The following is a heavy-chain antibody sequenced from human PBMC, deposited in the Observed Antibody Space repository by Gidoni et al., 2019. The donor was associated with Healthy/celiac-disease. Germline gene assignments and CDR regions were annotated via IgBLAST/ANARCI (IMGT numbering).Heavy chain of an antibody. CDR2: IYTSGST. V-gene: IGHV4-61*02. CDR3: AREPTTVTTRGGAFDI. D-gene: IGHD4-17*01. CDR1: GGSISSGSYY. Sequence: QVQLQESGPGLVKPSQTLSLTCTVSGGSISSGSYYWSWIRQPAGKGLEWIGRIYTSGSTNYNPSLKSRVTISVDTSKNQFSLKLSSVTAADTAVYYCAREPTTVTTRGGAFDIWGQGTMVTVSS. J-gene: IGHJ3*02.